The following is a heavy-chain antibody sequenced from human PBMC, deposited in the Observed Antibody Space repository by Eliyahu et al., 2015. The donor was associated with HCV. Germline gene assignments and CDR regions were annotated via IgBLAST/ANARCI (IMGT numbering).Heavy chain of an antibody. CDR1: GFTFXSXX. V-gene: IGHV3-33*01. CDR2: IWYDGSNK. CDR3: ARDTMYYDYVWGSLSSQRDYYYGMDV. D-gene: IGHD3-16*01. Sequence: QVQLVESGGGVVQPGRSLRLSCAASGFTFXSXXXHWFRQXPXKGLGGVAVIWYDGSNKYYADSVKGRFTISRDNSKNTLYLQMNSLRAEDTAVYYCARDTMYYDYVWGSLSSQRDYYYGMDVWGQGTTVTVSS. J-gene: IGHJ6*02.